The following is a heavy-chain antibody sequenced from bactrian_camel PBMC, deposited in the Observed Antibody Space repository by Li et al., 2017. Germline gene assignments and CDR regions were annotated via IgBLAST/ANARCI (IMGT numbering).Heavy chain of an antibody. J-gene: IGHJ4*01. CDR2: ISPSGDKT. Sequence: HVQLVESGGGSVQSGGSLRLSCAAYEFPYKSYCMAWVRQVPGKGLEWVSVISPSGDKTYYADSLKGRFTISRDNAKNTVYLQMNSLKPGDTAMYYCAVHRYGAGYNYWGQGTQVTVS. D-gene: IGHD5*01. CDR3: AVHRYGAGYNY. V-gene: IGHV3S1*01. CDR1: EFPYKSYC.